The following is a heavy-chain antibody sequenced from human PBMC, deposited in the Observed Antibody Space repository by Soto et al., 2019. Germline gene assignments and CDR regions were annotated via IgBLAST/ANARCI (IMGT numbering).Heavy chain of an antibody. CDR2: IKSKTDGGTT. V-gene: IGHV3-15*01. CDR3: TTGVTRITIFGVVPFRDV. J-gene: IGHJ6*02. Sequence: EVQLVESGGGLVKPGGSLRLSCAASGFTFSNAWMSWVRQAPGKGLEWVGRIKSKTDGGTTDYAAPVKGRFTISRDDSKNTLDLQMNSLKTEDTAVYYCTTGVTRITIFGVVPFRDVWGQGTTVTVSS. CDR1: GFTFSNAW. D-gene: IGHD3-3*01.